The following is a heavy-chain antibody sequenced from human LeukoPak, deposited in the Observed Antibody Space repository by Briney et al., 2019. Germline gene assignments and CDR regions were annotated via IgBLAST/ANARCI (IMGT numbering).Heavy chain of an antibody. D-gene: IGHD2-21*01. CDR1: GYTFTSYG. CDR3: AEGIHPGYFDY. CDR2: ISAYNGNT. J-gene: IGHJ4*02. V-gene: IGHV1-18*01. Sequence: ASVKVSCKASGYTFTSYGISWVRQAPGQGLEWMGWISAYNGNTNYAQKLQGRVTITADKSTSTAYMELSSLRSEDTAVYYCAEGIHPGYFDYWGQGTLVTVSS.